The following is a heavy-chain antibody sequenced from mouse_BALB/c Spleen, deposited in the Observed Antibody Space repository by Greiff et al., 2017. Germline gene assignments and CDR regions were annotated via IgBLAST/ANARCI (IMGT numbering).Heavy chain of an antibody. CDR2: ISYSGST. D-gene: IGHD1-1*01. Sequence: EVKLVESGPGLVKPSQSLSLTCTVTGYSITSDYAWNWIRQFPGNKLEWMGYISYSGSTSYNPSLKSRISITRDTSKNQFFLQLNSVTTEDTATYYCARHFYYASSFDYWGQGTTLTVSP. CDR1: GYSITSDYA. V-gene: IGHV3-2*02. CDR3: ARHFYYASSFDY. J-gene: IGHJ2*01.